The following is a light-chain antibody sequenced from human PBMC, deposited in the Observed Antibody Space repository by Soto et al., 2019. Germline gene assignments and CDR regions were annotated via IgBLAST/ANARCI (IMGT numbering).Light chain of an antibody. CDR3: FSYSTSRARI. J-gene: IGLJ2*01. Sequence: QSVLTQPASVSGSPGQSVTISCTGTRSDVGGYNYVSWYKQKPGKAPKLVIYDVIHRPSGVSDRFFGSKSGNTAFLSISGLQAEDEAHYYCFSYSTSRARIFGGGTKLTVL. CDR1: RSDVGGYNY. CDR2: DVI. V-gene: IGLV2-14*01.